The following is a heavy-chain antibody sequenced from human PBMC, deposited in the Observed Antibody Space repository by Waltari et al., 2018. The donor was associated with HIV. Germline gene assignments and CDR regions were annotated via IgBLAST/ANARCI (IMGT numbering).Heavy chain of an antibody. J-gene: IGHJ4*01. Sequence: QDQLIQSGTEVKEPGASLRVPCRAYGYTFIGYFIHWVRQAPGQGLEWMGDQNPRSGDKEYAQKFRGRVTLTGDTSVNTAYLDLKGLRFDDTATYFCHRPWDSDHWGSDLWGQGTLVIVS. D-gene: IGHD3-16*01. CDR2: QNPRSGDK. CDR1: GYTFIGYF. V-gene: IGHV1-2*02. CDR3: HRPWDSDHWGSDL.